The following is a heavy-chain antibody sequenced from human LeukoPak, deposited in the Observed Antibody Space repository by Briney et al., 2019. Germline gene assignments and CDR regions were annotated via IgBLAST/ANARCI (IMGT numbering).Heavy chain of an antibody. CDR3: ARDVLRFFWHDAFDI. J-gene: IGHJ3*02. D-gene: IGHD3-3*01. V-gene: IGHV3-7*01. Sequence: GGSLRLSCAASGFTFSSYWMSWVRQAPGKGLEWVANIKQDGSEKYYVDSVKGRFTISRDNAKNSLYLQMNSLRAEDTAVYYCARDVLRFFWHDAFDIWGQGTMVTVSS. CDR1: GFTFSSYW. CDR2: IKQDGSEK.